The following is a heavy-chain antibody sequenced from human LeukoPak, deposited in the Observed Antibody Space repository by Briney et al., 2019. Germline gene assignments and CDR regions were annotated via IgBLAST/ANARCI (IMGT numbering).Heavy chain of an antibody. Sequence: PGGSLRLSCAASGFTFSSYAVSWVRQAPGKGLEWVSAISGSGGSTYYADSVKGRFTISRDNSKNTLYLQMNSLRAEDTAVYYCAKSGGYYYYYYMDVWGKGTTVTVSS. CDR2: ISGSGGST. D-gene: IGHD3-10*01. J-gene: IGHJ6*03. CDR1: GFTFSSYA. CDR3: AKSGGYYYYYYMDV. V-gene: IGHV3-23*01.